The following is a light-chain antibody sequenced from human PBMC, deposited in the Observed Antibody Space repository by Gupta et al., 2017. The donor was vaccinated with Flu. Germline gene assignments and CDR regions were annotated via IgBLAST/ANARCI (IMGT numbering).Light chain of an antibody. CDR3: HQTCDNPLLT. Sequence: SSLYASGGDRVTITCRASQDISGYLDWYKHKPRKAPKLLIYAASNWQSGVSSRFCGTGYGKDFPLTISSRQQEDFASYYCHQTCDNPLLTFGGGTKVE. J-gene: IGKJ4*01. CDR1: QDISGY. V-gene: IGKV1-39*01. CDR2: AAS.